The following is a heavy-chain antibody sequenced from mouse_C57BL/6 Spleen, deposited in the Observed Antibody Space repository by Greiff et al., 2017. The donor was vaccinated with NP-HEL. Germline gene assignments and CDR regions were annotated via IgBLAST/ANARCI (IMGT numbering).Heavy chain of an antibody. Sequence: QVQLQQSGAELVKPGASVKLSCKASGYTFTEYTIHWVKQRSGQGLEWIGWFYPGSGSIKYNEKFKVKATLTVDKSSSTAYMDLSRLTSEDSAVYYCARREDNSNYDYWGQGTTLTVSS. CDR2: FYPGSGSI. J-gene: IGHJ2*01. CDR1: GYTFTEYT. V-gene: IGHV1-62-2*01. D-gene: IGHD2-5*01. CDR3: ARREDNSNYDY.